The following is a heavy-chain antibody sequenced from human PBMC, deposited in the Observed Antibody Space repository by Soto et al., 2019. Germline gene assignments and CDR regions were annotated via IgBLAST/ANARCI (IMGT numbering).Heavy chain of an antibody. CDR1: GFTFSSYA. Sequence: GGSLRLSCAASGFTFSSYAMSWVRQAPGKGLEWVSAISGSGGSTYYADSVKGRFTISRDNSKNTLYLQMNSLRAEDTAVYYCAVKDRSGHYIWGSYRSGGGLDYWGQGTLVTVSS. CDR3: AVKDRSGHYIWGSYRSGGGLDY. CDR2: ISGSGGST. D-gene: IGHD3-16*02. J-gene: IGHJ4*02. V-gene: IGHV3-23*01.